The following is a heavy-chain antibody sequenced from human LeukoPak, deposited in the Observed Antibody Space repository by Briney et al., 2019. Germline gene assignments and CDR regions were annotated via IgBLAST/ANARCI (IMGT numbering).Heavy chain of an antibody. V-gene: IGHV3-53*01. Sequence: GGSLRLSCAASGFTFSSAWMSWVRQAPGKGLQCVSLIYSGDSTYYADSVKGRFTISRDKSKNTLSLQMNSLRAEDTAVYYCARLTVTTTSDYFDYWGQGTLVTVSP. CDR2: IYSGDST. J-gene: IGHJ4*02. CDR3: ARLTVTTTSDYFDY. CDR1: GFTFSSAW. D-gene: IGHD4-17*01.